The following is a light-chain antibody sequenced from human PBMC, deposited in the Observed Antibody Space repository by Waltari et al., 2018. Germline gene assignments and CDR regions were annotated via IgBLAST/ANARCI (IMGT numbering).Light chain of an antibody. V-gene: IGLV4-69*01. CDR1: SGHSTNI. CDR3: QTGGHGTGV. J-gene: IGLJ2*01. Sequence: QLVLTQSPSASASLGASVKLTCTLSSGHSTNIIAWLQQQPEKGPRYLMNVNSDGSHNKGVWIPDRFSGSSSGAEHYLTSSSLQSEDEADYYCQTGGHGTGVFGGGTRLTVL. CDR2: VNSDGSH.